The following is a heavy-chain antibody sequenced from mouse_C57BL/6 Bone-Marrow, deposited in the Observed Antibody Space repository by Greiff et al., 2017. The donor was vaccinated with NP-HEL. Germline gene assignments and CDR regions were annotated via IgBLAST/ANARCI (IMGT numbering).Heavy chain of an antibody. Sequence: QVQLQHSGAELARPGASVKLSCKASGYTFTSYGISWVKQRTGQGLEWIGEIYPRSGNTYYNEKFKGKATLTADKSSSTAYMELRSLTSEDSAVYFCARFYYYGSSSAWFAYWGQGTLVTVSA. V-gene: IGHV1-81*01. CDR2: IYPRSGNT. J-gene: IGHJ3*01. CDR1: GYTFTSYG. CDR3: ARFYYYGSSSAWFAY. D-gene: IGHD1-1*01.